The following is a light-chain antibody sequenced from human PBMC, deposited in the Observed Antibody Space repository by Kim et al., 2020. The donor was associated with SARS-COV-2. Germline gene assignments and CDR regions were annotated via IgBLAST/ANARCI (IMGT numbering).Light chain of an antibody. CDR3: QQSYSTPPT. V-gene: IGKV1-39*01. J-gene: IGKJ1*01. CDR2: AAS. CDR1: QSISSY. Sequence: DTQMTQSPPSLSASVGDRVTITCRASQSISSYLNWYQQKPGKAPNLLIFAASSLQSGVSSRFSGSGSGTDFTLTISSLQPEDFATYYCQQSYSTPPTFGQGTKVDIK.